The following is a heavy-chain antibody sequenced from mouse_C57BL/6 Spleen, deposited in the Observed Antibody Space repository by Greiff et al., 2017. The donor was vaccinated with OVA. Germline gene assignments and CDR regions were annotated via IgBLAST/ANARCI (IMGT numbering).Heavy chain of an antibody. V-gene: IGHV1-81*01. Sequence: QVQLQQSGAELARPGASVKLSCKASGYTFTSYGISWVKQRTGQGLEWIGEISPRSGNTYYNEKFKGKATLTADKSSSTAYMALRSLTSEDSAVYFCARWSNYDYAMDYWGQGTSVTVSS. CDR3: ARWSNYDYAMDY. D-gene: IGHD2-5*01. CDR1: GYTFTSYG. CDR2: ISPRSGNT. J-gene: IGHJ4*01.